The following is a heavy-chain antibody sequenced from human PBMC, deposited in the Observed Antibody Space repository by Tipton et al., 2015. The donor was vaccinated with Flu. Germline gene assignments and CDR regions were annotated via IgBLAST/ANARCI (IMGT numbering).Heavy chain of an antibody. V-gene: IGHV3-9*01. CDR1: GFTFDDYA. Sequence: SLRLSCAASGFTFDDYAMHWVRQAPGKGLEWVSGISWNSGSIGYADSVKGRFTISRDNAKNPLYLQMNSLRAEDTALYYCAKASHYGSGSLRYFDYWGQGTLVTVSS. J-gene: IGHJ4*02. CDR3: AKASHYGSGSLRYFDY. D-gene: IGHD3-10*01. CDR2: ISWNSGSI.